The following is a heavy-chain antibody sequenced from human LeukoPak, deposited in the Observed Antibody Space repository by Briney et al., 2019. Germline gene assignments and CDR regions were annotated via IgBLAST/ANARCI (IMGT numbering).Heavy chain of an antibody. D-gene: IGHD1-1*01. CDR3: ARDYNWNPPDY. CDR2: INSDGSIT. Sequence: GGSLRLSCAASGFTFSPYWMHWVRQAPGKGLVWVSRINSDGSITSYADSVKGRFTISRDNAKNTLYLQMNSLRVEDTAVCYCARDYNWNPPDYWGQGTLVTVSS. V-gene: IGHV3-74*01. J-gene: IGHJ4*02. CDR1: GFTFSPYW.